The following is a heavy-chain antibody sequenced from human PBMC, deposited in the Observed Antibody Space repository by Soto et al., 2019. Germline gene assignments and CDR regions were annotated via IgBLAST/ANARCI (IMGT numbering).Heavy chain of an antibody. CDR3: ARGGGGGLFEH. CDR2: ISSGSSYI. Sequence: SCAASGFTFSNYYMSWIRQAPGKGLEWLSYISSGSSYINYADSVKGRFTISRDNTKSSLFLQMNSLGVEDTAVYYCARGGGGGLFEHWGQGVLVTVSS. V-gene: IGHV3-11*06. J-gene: IGHJ4*02. D-gene: IGHD2-21*01. CDR1: GFTFSNYY.